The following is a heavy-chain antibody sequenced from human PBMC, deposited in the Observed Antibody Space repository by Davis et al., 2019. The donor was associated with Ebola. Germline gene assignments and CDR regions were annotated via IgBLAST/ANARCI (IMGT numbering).Heavy chain of an antibody. D-gene: IGHD3-22*01. CDR3: TRESTLSDSSGYYYYFDY. CDR2: TYYRSKWYD. J-gene: IGHJ4*02. CDR1: GDSVSSHSAA. Sequence: SQTLSLTCAIPGDSVSSHSAAWNWIRQSPSRGLEWLGRTYYRSKWYDDYAVSVKSRITINPDTSKNQFSLQLNSVTPEDTAVYFCTRESTLSDSSGYYYYFDYWGQGTLVTVSS. V-gene: IGHV6-1*01.